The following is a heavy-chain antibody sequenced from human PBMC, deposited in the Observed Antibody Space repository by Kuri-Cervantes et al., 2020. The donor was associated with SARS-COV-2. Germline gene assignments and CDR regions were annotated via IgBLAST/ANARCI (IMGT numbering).Heavy chain of an antibody. V-gene: IGHV3-30-3*01. Sequence: GESLKISCAASGFTFSSYAMHWVRQAPGKGLEWVAVISYDGSNKYYADSVKGRFTISRDNAKNSLYLQMNSLRAEATAVYYGARDEVVVVPAAISGWYYYGMDVWGQGTTVTVSS. D-gene: IGHD2-2*02. CDR2: ISYDGSNK. J-gene: IGHJ6*02. CDR3: ARDEVVVVPAAISGWYYYGMDV. CDR1: GFTFSSYA.